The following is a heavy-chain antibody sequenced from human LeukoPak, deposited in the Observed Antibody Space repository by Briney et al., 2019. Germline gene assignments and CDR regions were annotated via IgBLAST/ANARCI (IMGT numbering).Heavy chain of an antibody. V-gene: IGHV3-23*01. Sequence: PGGSLRLSCSASGFTFSSYAMSWVRQAPGRGLEWVSLISASGGSTYYADSVKGRFTISRDNSKNALYLQMNSLRAEDTAVYFCAKRSPSYSFDYWGQGTLVTVSS. CDR1: GFTFSSYA. D-gene: IGHD1-26*01. CDR3: AKRSPSYSFDY. CDR2: ISASGGST. J-gene: IGHJ4*02.